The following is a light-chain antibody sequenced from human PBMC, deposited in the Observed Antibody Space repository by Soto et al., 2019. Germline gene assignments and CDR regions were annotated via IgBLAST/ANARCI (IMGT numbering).Light chain of an antibody. V-gene: IGLV2-18*02. J-gene: IGLJ1*01. CDR3: SSYTTSSTYV. CDR2: EVS. Sequence: QSALTQPPSVSGSPGQSVTISCTGTSSDVGRYNSDSWYQQPPGTAPKLMIFEVSNRPSGVPDRFSGSKSGNTASRTIAGLQAEDEADYSCSSYTTSSTYVFGTGTKLTVL. CDR1: SSDVGRYNS.